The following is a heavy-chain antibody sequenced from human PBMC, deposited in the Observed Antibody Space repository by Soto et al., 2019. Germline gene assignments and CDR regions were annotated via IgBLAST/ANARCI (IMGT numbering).Heavy chain of an antibody. V-gene: IGHV3-74*01. CDR3: VLGDNGDYADDYFDY. CDR2: INSDGTST. J-gene: IGHJ4*02. CDR1: GFTFSSYW. Sequence: EVQLVESGGGLVQPGGSLRLSCAASGFTFSSYWMHWVRQAPGKGLVWVSRINSDGTSTTYADSVKGRFTISRDNAKNTLYVQMNSLRAEDTAVYYCVLGDNGDYADDYFDYWGQGTLVTVSS. D-gene: IGHD4-17*01.